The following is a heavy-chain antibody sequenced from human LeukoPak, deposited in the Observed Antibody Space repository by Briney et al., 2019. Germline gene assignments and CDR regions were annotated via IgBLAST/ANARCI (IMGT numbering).Heavy chain of an antibody. CDR3: ANPAPVVPAASDI. Sequence: PGGSLRLSCAASEFTFSSYAMTWVRQAPGKGLEWVSSISGSGGSTQYADSVQGRFAISRDNSKNTLYLQMNSLRAEDTAVYYCANPAPVVPAASDIWGQGTMVTVSS. J-gene: IGHJ3*02. CDR1: EFTFSSYA. D-gene: IGHD2-2*01. CDR2: ISGSGGST. V-gene: IGHV3-23*01.